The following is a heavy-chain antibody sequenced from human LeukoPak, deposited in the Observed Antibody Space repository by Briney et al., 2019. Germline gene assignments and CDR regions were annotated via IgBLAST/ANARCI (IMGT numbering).Heavy chain of an antibody. Sequence: SVKVSCKASGGTFSSYAISWVRQAPGQGLEWMGRIIPILGIANYAQKFQGRVTITADKSTSTAYMELSSLRSEDTAVYYCARDLHTAMVEGYWGQGTLVTVSS. CDR3: ARDLHTAMVEGY. J-gene: IGHJ4*02. CDR1: GGTFSSYA. V-gene: IGHV1-69*04. CDR2: IIPILGIA. D-gene: IGHD5-18*01.